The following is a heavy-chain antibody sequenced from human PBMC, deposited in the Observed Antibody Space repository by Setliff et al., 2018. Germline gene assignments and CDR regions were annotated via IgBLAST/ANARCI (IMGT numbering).Heavy chain of an antibody. CDR1: GYTFTSYD. D-gene: IGHD3-3*01. CDR2: MNPNSGNT. J-gene: IGHJ6*02. V-gene: IGHV1-8*02. Sequence: ASVKVSCKASGYTFTSYDINLVRQATGQGLEWMGWMNPNSGNTGYEQQFQGRVTMTRNTSISTAYMELSSLRSEDTAVYYCARGRERDYNFWSGYYTYYYYGMDVWGQGTTVTVSS. CDR3: ARGRERDYNFWSGYYTYYYYGMDV.